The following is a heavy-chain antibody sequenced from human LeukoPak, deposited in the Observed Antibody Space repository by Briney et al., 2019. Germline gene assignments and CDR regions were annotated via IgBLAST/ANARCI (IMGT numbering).Heavy chain of an antibody. V-gene: IGHV3-48*03. CDR2: ISSSGDTI. CDR3: AREYSSGWYGHFDY. Sequence: GGSLRLSCAASGFTFSTYEMNWVRQAPGKGVGWVSYISSSGDTIYYADSVKGRFTISRDNAKNSLYLQMNSLRAEDTAVYYCAREYSSGWYGHFDYWGQGTLVTVSS. D-gene: IGHD6-19*01. J-gene: IGHJ4*02. CDR1: GFTFSTYE.